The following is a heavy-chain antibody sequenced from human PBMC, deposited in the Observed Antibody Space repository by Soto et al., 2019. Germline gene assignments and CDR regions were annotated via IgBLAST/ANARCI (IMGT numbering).Heavy chain of an antibody. J-gene: IGHJ5*01. CDR1: GFIFINYG. Sequence: QVQLVESGGGVVQPGRSLRLSCAASGFIFINYGMHWVRQAPGKGLEWLAVISYDGTIQYYVDSVKGRFTSSRDNSNNTLFLQMTSLRPEDTAVYFCAKSRPGSSWYEGDSWGHGTLVTVSS. CDR3: AKSRPGSSWYEGDS. CDR2: ISYDGTIQ. V-gene: IGHV3-30*18. D-gene: IGHD6-13*01.